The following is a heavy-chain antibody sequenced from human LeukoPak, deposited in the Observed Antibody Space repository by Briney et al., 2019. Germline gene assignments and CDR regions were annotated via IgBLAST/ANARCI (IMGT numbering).Heavy chain of an antibody. D-gene: IGHD7-27*01. J-gene: IGHJ4*02. CDR1: GFTFSSYA. CDR2: ITSNGDTT. CDR3: LKDRLGTGDY. Sequence: GGPLRLSCSASGFTFSSYAMHWVRQAPGKGLEYVSSITSNGDTTYYTDSVRGRFTISRDNSKNTLYLQMSSLRAEDTAVYYCLKDRLGTGDYWGQGTLVSVSS. V-gene: IGHV3-64D*06.